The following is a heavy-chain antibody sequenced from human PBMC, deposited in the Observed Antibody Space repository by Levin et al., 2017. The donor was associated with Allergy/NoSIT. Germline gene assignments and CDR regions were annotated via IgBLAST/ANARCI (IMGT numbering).Heavy chain of an antibody. CDR2: ISYDGSNK. J-gene: IGHJ4*02. CDR1: GFTFSSYA. V-gene: IGHV3-30-3*01. Sequence: GGSLRLSCAASGFTFSSYAMHWVRQAPGKGLEWVAVISYDGSNKYYADSVKGRFTISRDNSKNTLYLQMNSLRAEDTAVYYCARESIIGHTFDYWGQGTLVTVSS. D-gene: IGHD3-16*02. CDR3: ARESIIGHTFDY.